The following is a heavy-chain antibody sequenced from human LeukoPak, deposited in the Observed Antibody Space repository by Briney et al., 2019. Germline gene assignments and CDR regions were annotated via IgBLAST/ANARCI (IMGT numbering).Heavy chain of an antibody. CDR1: GFTFSSYW. J-gene: IGHJ4*02. V-gene: IGHV3-74*01. CDR2: INSDGSST. D-gene: IGHD6-19*01. CDR3: AREGAAVAGFDY. Sequence: PGGSLRLSCAASGFTFSSYWMHWVRQAPGKGLVWVSRINSDGSSTSYADSVKGRFTISRDNAKNTLYLQMNSLRAEDTAVYYCAREGAAVAGFDYWGQGTLVTVSS.